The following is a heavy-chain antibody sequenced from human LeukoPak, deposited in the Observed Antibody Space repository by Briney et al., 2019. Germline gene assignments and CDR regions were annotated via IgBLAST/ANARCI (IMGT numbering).Heavy chain of an antibody. CDR2: IYYSGST. V-gene: IGHV4-39*01. CDR1: GGSISSSSYY. Sequence: SETLSLTCTASGGSISSSSYYWGWIRQPPGKGLEWIGSIYYSGSTYYNPSLKSRVTISVDTSKDQLSLKLSSVTAADTAVYYCARHSDSSGYYFDYWGQGTLVTVSS. CDR3: ARHSDSSGYYFDY. D-gene: IGHD3-22*01. J-gene: IGHJ4*02.